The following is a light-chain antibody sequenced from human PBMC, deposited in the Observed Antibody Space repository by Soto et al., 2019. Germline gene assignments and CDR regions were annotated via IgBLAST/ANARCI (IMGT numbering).Light chain of an antibody. CDR1: QSVLYSSNNKNF. Sequence: DIVMTQSPDSLAVSLGERATINCKSSQSVLYSSNNKNFLAWYQQRPGQPPKLLISWASTRESGVPDRFSGGGAGTDFTLPVSSLQAEDVAFYYCQQYYATPYTLGQGTKLEI. J-gene: IGKJ2*01. CDR3: QQYYATPYT. V-gene: IGKV4-1*01. CDR2: WAS.